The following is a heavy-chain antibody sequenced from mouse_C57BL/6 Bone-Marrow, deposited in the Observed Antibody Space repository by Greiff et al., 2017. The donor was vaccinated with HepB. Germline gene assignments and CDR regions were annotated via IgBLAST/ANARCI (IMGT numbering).Heavy chain of an antibody. CDR3: TRDAMDY. J-gene: IGHJ4*01. CDR2: IDPETGGT. V-gene: IGHV1-15*01. CDR1: GYTFTDYE. Sequence: VQLQQSGAELVRPGASVTLSCKASGYTFTDYEMHWVKQTPVHGLEWIGAIDPETGGTAYNQKFKGKAILTADKSSSTAYIELRSLTSEDSAVYYCTRDAMDYWGQGTSVTVSS.